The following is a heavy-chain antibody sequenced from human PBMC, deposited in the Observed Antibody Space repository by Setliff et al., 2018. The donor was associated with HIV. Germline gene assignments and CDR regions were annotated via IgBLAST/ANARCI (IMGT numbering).Heavy chain of an antibody. CDR1: GGSISSYY. D-gene: IGHD2-21*02. CDR2: IYYNGNT. Sequence: SETLSLTCTVSGGSISSYYWSWIRQPPGKGLEWIGYIYYNGNTNYNPSLKSRVTISVDTSKNQLSLKLSSVTAADTAVYYCAREICGGNSRPFDYWGQGTLVTVSS. CDR3: AREICGGNSRPFDY. V-gene: IGHV4-59*01. J-gene: IGHJ4*02.